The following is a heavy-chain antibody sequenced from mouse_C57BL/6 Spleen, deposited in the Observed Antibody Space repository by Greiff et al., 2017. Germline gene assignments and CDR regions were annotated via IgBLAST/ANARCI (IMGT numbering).Heavy chain of an antibody. CDR3: ARSLITTVVADPSYFDY. Sequence: VQLQQSVAELVRPGASVKLSCTASGFNIKNTYMHWVKQRPEQGLEWIGRIDPANGNTKYAPKFPGKATITADTSSNTAYLQLSSLTSEDTAIYYCARSLITTVVADPSYFDYWGQGTTLTVSS. J-gene: IGHJ2*01. CDR2: IDPANGNT. CDR1: GFNIKNTY. V-gene: IGHV14-3*01. D-gene: IGHD1-1*01.